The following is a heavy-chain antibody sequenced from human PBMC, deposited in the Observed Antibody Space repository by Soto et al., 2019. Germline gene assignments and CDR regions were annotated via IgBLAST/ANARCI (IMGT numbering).Heavy chain of an antibody. Sequence: GGSLRLSCAASGFTFSSYWMHWVRQAPGKGLVWVSRINSDGSSTSYADSVKGRFTISRDNAKNTLYLQMNSLRAEDTAVYYCARVIYDRLHGRTMTDYYYYYYMDVWGKGTTVTVSS. CDR2: INSDGSST. CDR1: GFTFSSYW. V-gene: IGHV3-74*01. J-gene: IGHJ6*03. CDR3: ARVIYDRLHGRTMTDYYYYYYMDV. D-gene: IGHD1-1*01.